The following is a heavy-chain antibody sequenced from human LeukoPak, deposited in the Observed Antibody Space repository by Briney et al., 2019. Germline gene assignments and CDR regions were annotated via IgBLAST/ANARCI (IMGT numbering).Heavy chain of an antibody. D-gene: IGHD6-13*01. V-gene: IGHV1-18*01. CDR3: ARGVNPSFIAAAVDDAFDI. J-gene: IGHJ3*02. Sequence: ASVKVSCKASGYTFTSYGISWVRQAPGQGLECMGWISAYNGNTNYAQKLQGRVTMTTDTSTSTASMELRSLRSDDTAVYYCARGVNPSFIAAAVDDAFDIWGQGTMVTVSS. CDR1: GYTFTSYG. CDR2: ISAYNGNT.